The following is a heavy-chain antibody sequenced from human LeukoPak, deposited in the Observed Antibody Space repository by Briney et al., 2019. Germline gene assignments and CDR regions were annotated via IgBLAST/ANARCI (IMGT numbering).Heavy chain of an antibody. CDR1: GGSISDDNYY. D-gene: IGHD2-8*02. CDR3: ASLRVPGDFDY. Sequence: SETLSLTRTVSGGSISDDNYYWAWIRQPPGKGLEWIGNISSRKNTYYNLSLESRITISADTSRNQFSLKMRSVTAADTAVYYCASLRVPGDFDYWGQGTLVTVSS. J-gene: IGHJ4*02. V-gene: IGHV4-39*01. CDR2: ISSRKNT.